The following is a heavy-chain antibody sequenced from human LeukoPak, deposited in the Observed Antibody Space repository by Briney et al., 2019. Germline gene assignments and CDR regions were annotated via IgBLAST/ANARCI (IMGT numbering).Heavy chain of an antibody. CDR3: ARAEKYTAMDNWFDS. D-gene: IGHD5-18*01. J-gene: IGHJ5*01. CDR2: IKQDGSEK. V-gene: IGHV3-7*01. CDR1: GFTFSSYW. Sequence: PGGSLRLSCAASGFTFSSYWMSWVRQAPGKGLEWVANIKQDGSEKYYVDSVKGRFTISRDNAKNSLYLQMNSLRAEDTAVYYCARAEKYTAMDNWFDSGGQGTLVTVSA.